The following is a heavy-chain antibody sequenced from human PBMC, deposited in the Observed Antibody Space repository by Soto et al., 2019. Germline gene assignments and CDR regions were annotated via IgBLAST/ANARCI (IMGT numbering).Heavy chain of an antibody. CDR2: VYSGGST. Sequence: EVQLVETGGGLIQPGGSLRLSCAASGFTVSSNYMSWVRQAPGKGLEWVSGVYSGGSTCYAYSVKGRVTIYRDNSKNTLYLQMDSLRAEDTAVYYCARGSHYYDSSGYHYWGQGTRVTVSS. V-gene: IGHV3-53*02. J-gene: IGHJ4*02. CDR1: GFTVSSNY. D-gene: IGHD3-22*01. CDR3: ARGSHYYDSSGYHY.